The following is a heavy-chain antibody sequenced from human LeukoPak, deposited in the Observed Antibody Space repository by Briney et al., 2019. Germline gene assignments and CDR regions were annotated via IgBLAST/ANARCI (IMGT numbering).Heavy chain of an antibody. V-gene: IGHV3-21*01. D-gene: IGHD4-17*01. Sequence: GGSLRLSCAASGFTFSSYEMNWVRQAPGKGLQWVASISSGGSYSFYADSVEGRFSVSRDNARNSVSLQMNSLGPEDTAVYFCARGLGDYDAFDVWGQGTKVTVAS. CDR2: ISSGGSYS. CDR3: ARGLGDYDAFDV. J-gene: IGHJ3*01. CDR1: GFTFSSYE.